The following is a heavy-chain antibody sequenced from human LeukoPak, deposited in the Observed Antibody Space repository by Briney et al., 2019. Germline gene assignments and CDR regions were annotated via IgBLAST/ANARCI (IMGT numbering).Heavy chain of an antibody. V-gene: IGHV3-7*03. J-gene: IGHJ4*02. CDR3: ARDMYYDSSGSFDY. CDR2: IKQNGSEK. D-gene: IGHD3-22*01. CDR1: GFTFSSYW. Sequence: GGSLRLSCAASGFTFSSYWMNWVRQAPGKGLEWVANIKQNGSEKYYVDSVKGRFTISRDNAKNSLYLQMNSLRAEDTAVYYCARDMYYDSSGSFDYWGQGTLVTVSS.